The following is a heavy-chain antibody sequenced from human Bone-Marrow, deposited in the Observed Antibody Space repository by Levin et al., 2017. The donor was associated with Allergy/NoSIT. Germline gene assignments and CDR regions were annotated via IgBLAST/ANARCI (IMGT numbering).Heavy chain of an antibody. CDR1: GGSISSSSYY. CDR3: ARGNGCISTSCYGGNWFDP. J-gene: IGHJ5*02. CDR2: IYYSGST. V-gene: IGHV4-39*07. Sequence: PSETLSLTCTVSGGSISSSSYYWGWIRQPPGKGLEWIGSIYYSGSTYYNPSLKSRVTISVDTSKNQFSLKLSSVTAADTAVYYCARGNGCISTSCYGGNWFDPWGQGTLVTVSS. D-gene: IGHD2-2*01.